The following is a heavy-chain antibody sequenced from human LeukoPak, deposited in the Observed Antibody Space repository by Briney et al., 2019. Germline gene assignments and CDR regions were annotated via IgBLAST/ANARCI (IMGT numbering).Heavy chain of an antibody. Sequence: PGGSLRLSCAASGFTFSTYAMHWVRQAPGKGLEWVAIISDDGSRTYYSNSVKGRFTISRDNSRNTLYLQMNSLRPEDTAVYYCARGPDSGYEYYFDYWGQGTLVTVSS. D-gene: IGHD5-12*01. CDR1: GFTFSTYA. CDR3: ARGPDSGYEYYFDY. V-gene: IGHV3-30-3*01. CDR2: ISDDGSRT. J-gene: IGHJ4*02.